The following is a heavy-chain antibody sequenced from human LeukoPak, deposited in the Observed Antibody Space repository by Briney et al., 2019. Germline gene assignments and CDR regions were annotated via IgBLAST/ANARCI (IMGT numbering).Heavy chain of an antibody. V-gene: IGHV4-34*01. D-gene: IGHD1-7*01. J-gene: IGHJ4*02. Sequence: SVTLSLTCAVYGGSFSGYYWSWIRQPPGKGLEWIGEINYSGSTNYSPSLKGRVTISVDTSKNQFSLRLSSVTAADTAVYYCARQNYGGKRFGDYWGQGTLVTVSS. CDR2: INYSGST. CDR3: ARQNYGGKRFGDY. CDR1: GGSFSGYY.